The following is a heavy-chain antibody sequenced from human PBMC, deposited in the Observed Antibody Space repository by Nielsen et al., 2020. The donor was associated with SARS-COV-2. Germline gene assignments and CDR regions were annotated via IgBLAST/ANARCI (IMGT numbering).Heavy chain of an antibody. CDR3: ATDSPFGVVIYALAH. CDR1: GYTLTELS. V-gene: IGHV1-24*01. CDR2: FDPEDGET. J-gene: IGHJ4*02. D-gene: IGHD3-3*01. Sequence: ASVKVSCKVSGYTLTELSMHWVRQAPGKGLEWMGGFDPEDGETTYAQKFQGRITMTEDPSIDTAYLDLSSLSSDDTAVYYCATDSPFGVVIYALAHWGQGTLVTVSS.